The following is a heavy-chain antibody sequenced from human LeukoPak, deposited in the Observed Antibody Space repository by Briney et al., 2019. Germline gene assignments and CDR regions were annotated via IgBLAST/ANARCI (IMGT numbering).Heavy chain of an antibody. J-gene: IGHJ3*02. CDR3: ARGCYDYVWGSYRTMNAFDI. D-gene: IGHD3-16*02. CDR1: GASFSGYY. CDR2: INHSGST. Sequence: SETLSLTCAVYGASFSGYYWSWIRQPPGKGLEWIGEINHSGSTNYNPSLKSRVTISVDTSKNQFSLKLSSVTAADTAVYYCARGCYDYVWGSYRTMNAFDIWGQGTMVTVSS. V-gene: IGHV4-34*01.